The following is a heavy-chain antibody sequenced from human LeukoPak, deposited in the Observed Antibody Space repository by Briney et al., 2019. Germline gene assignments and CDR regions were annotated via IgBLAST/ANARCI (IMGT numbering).Heavy chain of an antibody. CDR2: IYYSGST. V-gene: IGHV4-30-4*08. CDR1: GGSFSSGDYY. J-gene: IGHJ4*02. D-gene: IGHD3-16*01. CDR3: ARYTFGGYYFDY. Sequence: SETQSLTCTVSGGSFSSGDYYWSWIRQPPGKGLEWIGYIYYSGSTYYNPSLKSRVTISVDTSKNQFSLKLSSVTAADTAVYYCARYTFGGYYFDYWGQGTLVTVSS.